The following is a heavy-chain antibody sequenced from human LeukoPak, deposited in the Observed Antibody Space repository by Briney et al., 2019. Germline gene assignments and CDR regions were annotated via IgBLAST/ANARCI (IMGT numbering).Heavy chain of an antibody. CDR2: IKQDESEK. CDR3: ARVYYQDSGTSYRHLDY. D-gene: IGHD3-22*01. Sequence: PGRSLRLSCAPSGFTFRNYCMTWARQATGKGLKWLASIKQDESEKYFLDSVKGRFTISRDNAENSLYLQMNSLRAEDTAVYYCARVYYQDSGTSYRHLDYWGQGTLVTVSS. V-gene: IGHV3-7*01. J-gene: IGHJ4*02. CDR1: GFTFRNYC.